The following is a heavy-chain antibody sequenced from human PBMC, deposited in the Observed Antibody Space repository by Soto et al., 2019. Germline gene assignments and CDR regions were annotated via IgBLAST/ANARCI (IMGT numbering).Heavy chain of an antibody. CDR1: GGSISSGAYY. D-gene: IGHD2-15*01. V-gene: IGHV4-30-4*01. Sequence: SETLSLTCTVSGGSISSGAYYWSWIRQPPGKGLEWIGYIYYSGSTYYNPSLKSRVTISVDTSKNQFSLKLSSVTAADTAVYYCARDIDIVAQGGPYGIDVWGEGTTVTVSS. CDR2: IYYSGST. CDR3: ARDIDIVAQGGPYGIDV. J-gene: IGHJ6*04.